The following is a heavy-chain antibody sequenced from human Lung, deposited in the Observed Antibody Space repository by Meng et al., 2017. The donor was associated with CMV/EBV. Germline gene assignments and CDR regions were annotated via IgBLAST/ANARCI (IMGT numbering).Heavy chain of an antibody. D-gene: IGHD1-26*01. Sequence: SETLSLTCIVSGDSVSSGSHYWSWIRQSPGKGLEWIGYIYYSGCTNYNPSLKSRVTISVDNSKNQFSLNLNSLIGADTAVYYCATVRYDCGRNYFAFDYWGQGMLVTVSS. CDR2: IYYSGCT. CDR3: ATVRYDCGRNYFAFDY. V-gene: IGHV4-61*01. J-gene: IGHJ4*02. CDR1: GDSVSSGSHY.